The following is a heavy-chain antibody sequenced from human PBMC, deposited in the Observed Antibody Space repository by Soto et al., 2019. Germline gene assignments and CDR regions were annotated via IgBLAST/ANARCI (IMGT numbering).Heavy chain of an antibody. CDR2: FDPEDGET. CDR1: GYTLTELS. D-gene: IGHD2-2*01. J-gene: IGHJ5*02. CDR3: ATEPLVCSSTSCYAGGENWFDP. V-gene: IGHV1-24*01. Sequence: EASVKVSCKVSGYTLTELSMHWVRQAPGKGLEWMGGFDPEDGETIYAQKFQGRVTMTEDTSTDTAYMELSSLRSEDTAVYYCATEPLVCSSTSCYAGGENWFDPWGQGTLVTVSS.